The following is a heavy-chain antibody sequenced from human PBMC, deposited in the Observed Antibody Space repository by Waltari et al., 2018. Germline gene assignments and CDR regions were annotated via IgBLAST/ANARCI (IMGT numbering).Heavy chain of an antibody. V-gene: IGHV4-38-2*01. CDR1: GYSISSGYY. CDR3: ARWYSSGWYKGFGEYYFDY. J-gene: IGHJ4*02. Sequence: QVQLQESGPGLVKPSETLSLTCAVSGYSISSGYYWGWIRQPPGKGLEWIGSIYHSGSTYYNPSLKSRVTISVDTSKNQFSLKLSSVTAADTAVYYCARWYSSGWYKGFGEYYFDYWGQGTLVTVSS. D-gene: IGHD6-19*01. CDR2: IYHSGST.